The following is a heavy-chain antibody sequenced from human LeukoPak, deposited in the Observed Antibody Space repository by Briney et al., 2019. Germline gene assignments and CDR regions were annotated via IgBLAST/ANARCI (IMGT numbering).Heavy chain of an antibody. Sequence: SSVKVSCKASGYTFTGYYMHWVRQAPGQGLEWMGWINPNSGGTNYEQKFQGRVTMTRDTSIRTAYMKLSRLRYADTAVYYRARESRWKLYYYDSSGYSERWYQHWGQGTLVTVSS. CDR2: INPNSGGT. D-gene: IGHD3-22*01. J-gene: IGHJ1*01. CDR3: ARESRWKLYYYDSSGYSERWYQH. CDR1: GYTFTGYY. V-gene: IGHV1-2*02.